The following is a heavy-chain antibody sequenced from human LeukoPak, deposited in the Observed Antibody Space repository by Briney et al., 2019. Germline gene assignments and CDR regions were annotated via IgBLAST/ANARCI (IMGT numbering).Heavy chain of an antibody. CDR2: IYYSGST. Sequence: PSETLSLTCTVSGGSISSYYWSWIRQPPGKGLEWIGYIYYSGSTNYNPSLKSRVTISVDTSKNQFSLKLSSVTAADTAVYYCARGSIVVVPAAKGGVWTGGFPGLDYWGQGTLVTVSS. D-gene: IGHD2-2*01. CDR3: ARGSIVVVPAAKGGVWTGGFPGLDY. J-gene: IGHJ4*02. CDR1: GGSISSYY. V-gene: IGHV4-59*12.